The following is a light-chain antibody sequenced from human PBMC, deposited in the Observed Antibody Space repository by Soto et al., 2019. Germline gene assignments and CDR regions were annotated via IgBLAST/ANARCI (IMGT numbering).Light chain of an antibody. V-gene: IGLV2-8*01. CDR1: SSDIGAYNY. J-gene: IGLJ3*02. CDR2: EVS. CDR3: SSYAGSNERWV. Sequence: QAVVTQPPSASGSPGQSVTISCTGTSSDIGAYNYVSWYQQHPGKAPKLMIHEVSKRPSGVPDRFSGSKSGNTASLTVSGLQAEDEADYYCSSYAGSNERWVFGGGTKLTVL.